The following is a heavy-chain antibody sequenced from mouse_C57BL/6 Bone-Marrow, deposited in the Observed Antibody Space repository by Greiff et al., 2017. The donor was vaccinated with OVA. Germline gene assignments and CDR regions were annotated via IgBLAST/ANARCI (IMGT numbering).Heavy chain of an antibody. J-gene: IGHJ3*01. CDR1: GYTFTSYW. CDR2: IHPNSGST. V-gene: IGHV1-64*01. CDR3: ASYYGNYLAGFAY. D-gene: IGHD2-1*01. Sequence: QVQLQQPGAELVKPGASVKLSCKASGYTFTSYWMHWVKQRPGQGLEWIGMIHPNSGSTNYNEKFKSNATLTVDKSSSTAYMQLSSLTSDDSAVYYCASYYGNYLAGFAYWGQGTLVTVSA.